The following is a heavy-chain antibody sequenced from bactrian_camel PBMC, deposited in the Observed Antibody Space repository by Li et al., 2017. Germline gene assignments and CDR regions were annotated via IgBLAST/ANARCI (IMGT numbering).Heavy chain of an antibody. CDR2: ITSLPSLFRTA. D-gene: IGHD6*01. J-gene: IGHJ4*01. V-gene: IGHV3-2*01. CDR1: GITFSRHD. Sequence: HVQLVESGGGPVQAGGSLRLSCAASGITFSRHDMSWVRQPPGKEVEWVAGITSLPSLFRTASYADSVKGRFTISKDTANNILYLQMDNLKSEDTARYICAAGGGYNGGCRTEPQHLQAGIWGQGTQVTVS. CDR3: AAGGGYNGGCRTEPQHLQAGI.